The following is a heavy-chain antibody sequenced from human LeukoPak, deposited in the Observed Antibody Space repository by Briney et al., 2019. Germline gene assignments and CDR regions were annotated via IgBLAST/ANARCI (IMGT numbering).Heavy chain of an antibody. CDR3: AKDATQSFIVAVPADY. D-gene: IGHD2-2*01. J-gene: IGHJ4*02. V-gene: IGHV3-23*01. CDR2: ISGSGGST. CDR1: GFTFSSYA. Sequence: GGSLRLSCAASGFTFSSYAMSWVRQAPGKGLEWVSAISGSGGSTYYADSVKGRFTISRDNSKNTLYLQMNSLRAEDTAVYYCAKDATQSFIVAVPADYWGQGTLVTVSS.